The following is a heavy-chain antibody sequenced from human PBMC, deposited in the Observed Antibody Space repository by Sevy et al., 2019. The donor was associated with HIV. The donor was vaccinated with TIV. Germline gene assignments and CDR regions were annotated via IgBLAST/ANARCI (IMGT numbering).Heavy chain of an antibody. CDR2: FISKTHGGTI. CDR1: GFIFSDAW. D-gene: IGHD3-10*01. J-gene: IGHJ3*02. CDR3: AREMAGAFDI. Sequence: GGSLRLSCVASGFIFSDAWMIWVRQAPGKGLEWVGRFISKTHGGTIDDAAPVKGRFTIPRDDSKNTLYLQMNSLKTEDTAVYYCAREMAGAFDIWGQGTMVTVSS. V-gene: IGHV3-15*01.